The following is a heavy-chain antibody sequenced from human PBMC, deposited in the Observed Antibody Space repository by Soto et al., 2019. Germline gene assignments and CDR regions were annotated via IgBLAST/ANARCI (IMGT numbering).Heavy chain of an antibody. Sequence: GGSLRLSCAASGFTFSGSAMHWVRQASGKGLEWIGRIRSKTDSYATAYAASVKGRFTISRDDSKNTAYLQMSSLKTEDTAVYYCSASGSDRFVDYWGQGTLVTVSS. CDR3: SASGSDRFVDY. J-gene: IGHJ4*02. V-gene: IGHV3-73*01. CDR1: GFTFSGSA. D-gene: IGHD5-12*01. CDR2: IRSKTDSYAT.